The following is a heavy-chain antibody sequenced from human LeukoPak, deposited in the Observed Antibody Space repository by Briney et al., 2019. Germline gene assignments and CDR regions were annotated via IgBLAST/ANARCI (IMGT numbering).Heavy chain of an antibody. V-gene: IGHV4-4*07. CDR3: ARVYLGGSGAYYFDY. CDR2: IYTSGST. J-gene: IGHJ4*02. CDR1: GGSINSFY. D-gene: IGHD1-26*01. Sequence: SETLSLTCTVSGGSINSFYWSWIRQPAGKGLEWIGRIYTSGSTNYNPSLKSRVTMSVDTSKNQFSLKLSSVTAADTAVYYCARVYLGGSGAYYFDYWGQGTLVTVSS.